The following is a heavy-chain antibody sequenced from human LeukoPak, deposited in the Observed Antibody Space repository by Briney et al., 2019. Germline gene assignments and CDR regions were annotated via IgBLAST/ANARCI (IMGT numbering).Heavy chain of an antibody. J-gene: IGHJ6*03. V-gene: IGHV3-23*01. D-gene: IGHD3-16*01. Sequence: GGSLRLSCAASGFTFSNYAMSWVRQAPGTGLEWGSAISGSAVTTYYGDSVKGRFTISRDNSKNTLYLQMNSLRAEDTAVYYCAKAFRGLREYYYYMDVWGKGTTVTVSS. CDR1: GFTFSNYA. CDR2: ISGSAVTT. CDR3: AKAFRGLREYYYYMDV.